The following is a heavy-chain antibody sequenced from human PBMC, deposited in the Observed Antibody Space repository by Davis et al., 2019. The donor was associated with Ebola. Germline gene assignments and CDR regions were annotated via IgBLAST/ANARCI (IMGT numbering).Heavy chain of an antibody. CDR3: AREGSSWGEYYFDY. D-gene: IGHD6-13*01. J-gene: IGHJ4*02. Sequence: ASVKVSCKASGYTFTGYYMHWVRQAPGQGLEWMGRINPNSGGTNYAQKFQGRVTMTRDTSISTAYMELSRLRSDDTAVYYCAREGSSWGEYYFDYWGQGTLVTVSS. CDR1: GYTFTGYY. V-gene: IGHV1-2*06. CDR2: INPNSGGT.